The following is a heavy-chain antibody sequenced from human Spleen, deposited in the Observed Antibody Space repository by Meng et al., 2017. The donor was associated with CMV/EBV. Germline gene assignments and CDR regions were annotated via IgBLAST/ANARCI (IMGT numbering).Heavy chain of an antibody. J-gene: IGHJ4*02. D-gene: IGHD2-2*01. CDR2: IYYTGST. Sequence: GSLRLSCSVSGGPISGGDYYWVWIRQTPGEGLQWIGSIYYTGSTNYNPPLKSRVSMSVDTSKNHFFLRLTSVTAADTAVYYCARAGGYCNTPSCFGVLHYFDYWGRGTLVTVSS. CDR1: GGPISGGDYY. V-gene: IGHV4-39*07. CDR3: ARAGGYCNTPSCFGVLHYFDY.